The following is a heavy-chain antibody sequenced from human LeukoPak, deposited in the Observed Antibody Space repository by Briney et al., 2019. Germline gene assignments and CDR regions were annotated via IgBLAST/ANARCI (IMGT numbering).Heavy chain of an antibody. J-gene: IGHJ3*02. D-gene: IGHD4-17*01. CDR2: ISYDGSNK. CDR3: ARDNDDYAFDI. Sequence: PGGSLRLSCAASGFTFSSYAMHWVRQAPGKGLEWVAVISYDGSNKYYADSVKGRFTISRDNSKNTLYLQMNSLRAEDTAVYYCARDNDDYAFDIWGQGTMVTVSS. CDR1: GFTFSSYA. V-gene: IGHV3-30*04.